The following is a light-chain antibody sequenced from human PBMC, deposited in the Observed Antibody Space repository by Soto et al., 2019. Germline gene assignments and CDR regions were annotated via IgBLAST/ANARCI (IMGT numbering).Light chain of an antibody. CDR3: QQRSSCPLT. V-gene: IGKV3-11*01. CDR1: QSLSSN. J-gene: IGKJ4*01. CDR2: GAS. Sequence: EIVMTQSPATLSVSPGERATVSCRASQSLSSNLAWYQQKPGQAPRLLILGASDRVTGIPARFSGSGSGTDFTLTISSLEPEDFAVYYCQQRSSCPLTFGGGTKVDIK.